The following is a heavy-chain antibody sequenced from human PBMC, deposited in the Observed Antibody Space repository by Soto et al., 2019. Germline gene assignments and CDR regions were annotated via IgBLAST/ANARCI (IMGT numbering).Heavy chain of an antibody. D-gene: IGHD3-22*01. CDR2: IYYSGST. CDR3: ARGSYYYDSRGYYHY. CDR1: GGSISSGDYY. Sequence: SETLSLTCTVSGGSISSGDYYWSWIRQPPGKGLEWIGYIYYSGSTYYNPSLKSRVTISVDTSKNQFSLKLSSVTAADTAVYYCARGSYYYDSRGYYHYRSRGNLVTVSS. J-gene: IGHJ4*02. V-gene: IGHV4-30-4*01.